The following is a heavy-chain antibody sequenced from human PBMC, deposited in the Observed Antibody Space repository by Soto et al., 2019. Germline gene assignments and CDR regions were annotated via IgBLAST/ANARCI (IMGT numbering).Heavy chain of an antibody. J-gene: IGHJ4*02. CDR2: IIPIFETA. D-gene: IGHD6-6*01. Sequence: QVHLVQSGAEVTKAGSSVKVSCKASGGTFSSHAFSWVRQAPGQGLEWVGGIIPIFETANYAQEFQGRVTISADESTNTVIVELNNLRSDDTAIYCCAIGDRSSWIGNHWGPGTQVTVS. CDR3: AIGDRSSWIGNH. V-gene: IGHV1-69*01. CDR1: GGTFSSHA.